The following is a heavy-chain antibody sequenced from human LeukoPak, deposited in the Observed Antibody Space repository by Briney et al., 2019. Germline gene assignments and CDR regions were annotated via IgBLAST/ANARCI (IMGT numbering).Heavy chain of an antibody. D-gene: IGHD2-21*02. CDR2: IYTSGST. CDR1: GGSISSYY. Sequence: TSETLSLTCTVSGGSISSYYWSWIRQPAGKGLEWIGRIYTSGSTNYNPSLKSRVTMSVDTSKNQFSLKLSSVTAADTAVYYCAREVTWQNYCYYMDVWGKGTTVTVSS. V-gene: IGHV4-4*07. J-gene: IGHJ6*03. CDR3: AREVTWQNYCYYMDV.